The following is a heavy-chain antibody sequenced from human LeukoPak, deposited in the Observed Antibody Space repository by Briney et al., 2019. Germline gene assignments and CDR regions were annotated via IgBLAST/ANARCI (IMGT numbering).Heavy chain of an antibody. Sequence: GGSLRLSCAASGFTFSSYAMSWVRQAPGKGLEWVSRISGSGGSTYYADSVKGRFTISRDNSKDTLYMQMNSLRAEDTAVYYCAKGNSGWYDYWGQGTLVTVSS. CDR2: ISGSGGST. CDR1: GFTFSSYA. D-gene: IGHD6-19*01. CDR3: AKGNSGWYDY. V-gene: IGHV3-23*01. J-gene: IGHJ4*02.